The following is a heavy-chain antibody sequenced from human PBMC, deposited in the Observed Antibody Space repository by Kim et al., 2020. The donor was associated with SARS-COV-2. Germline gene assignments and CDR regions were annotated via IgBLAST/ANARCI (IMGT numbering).Heavy chain of an antibody. J-gene: IGHJ4*02. D-gene: IGHD3-9*01. CDR2: ISYDGSNK. CDR1: GFTFSSYA. CDR3: ARDGIRPSDILTGPSPGAFDY. V-gene: IGHV3-30*04. Sequence: GGSLRLSCAASGFTFSSYAMHWVRQAPGKGVEWVAVISYDGSNKYYADSVKGRFTISRDNSKNTLYLQMNSLRAEDTAVYYCARDGIRPSDILTGPSPGAFDYWGQGTLVTVSS.